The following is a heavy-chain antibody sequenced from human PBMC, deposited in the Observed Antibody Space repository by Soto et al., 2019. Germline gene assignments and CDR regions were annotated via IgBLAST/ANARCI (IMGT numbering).Heavy chain of an antibody. J-gene: IGHJ6*02. Sequence: GGSLRLSCAASGFTFTTYIMSWVRQAPGKGLEWVSAISGSGDTTYYADSVKGRFTVSRDNSKNTVYLQMNTLRADDSALYYCARVPVLAGTNYYYGMDVWGQGTTVTVSS. CDR1: GFTFTTYI. D-gene: IGHD2-15*01. CDR2: ISGSGDTT. V-gene: IGHV3-23*01. CDR3: ARVPVLAGTNYYYGMDV.